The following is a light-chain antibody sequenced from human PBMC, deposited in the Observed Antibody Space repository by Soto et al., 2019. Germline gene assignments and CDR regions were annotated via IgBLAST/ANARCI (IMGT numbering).Light chain of an antibody. CDR2: LNSDGSH. V-gene: IGLV4-69*01. CDR1: SGHSSYA. J-gene: IGLJ3*02. Sequence: QPVLTQSPSASASLGASVKLTCTLSSGHSSYAIAWHQQQPEKGPRYLMKLNSDGSHSKGDGIPYRFSGSSSGAERYLTISSLQSEDEADYYCQTWGTGIHRVFGGGTKLTVL. CDR3: QTWGTGIHRV.